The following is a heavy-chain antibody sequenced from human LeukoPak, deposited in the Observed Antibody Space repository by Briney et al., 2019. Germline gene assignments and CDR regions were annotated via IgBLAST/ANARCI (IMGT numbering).Heavy chain of an antibody. CDR3: ASLQNVPSYYYYYVMDV. V-gene: IGHV3-21*01. J-gene: IGHJ6*02. CDR2: ISSSSSYI. CDR1: GFTFSSYS. Sequence: GGSLRLSCAASGFTFSSYSMNWVRQAPGKGLEWVSSISSSSSYIYYADSVKGRFTISRDNAKNSLYLQMNSLRAEDTAVYYCASLQNVPSYYYYYVMDVWGQGTTVTVSS. D-gene: IGHD2/OR15-2a*01.